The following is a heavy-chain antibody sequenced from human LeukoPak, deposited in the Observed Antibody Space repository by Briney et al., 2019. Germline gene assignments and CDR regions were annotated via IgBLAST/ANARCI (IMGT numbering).Heavy chain of an antibody. D-gene: IGHD6-6*01. J-gene: IGHJ4*02. Sequence: GASVKVSCKASGYSFTSYGISWVRQAPGQGLEWMGWISTYNGKTNYAQKLQDRVTMTTDTSTNTAYMELRSLRSDDTAMFYCARDVGLYSSSSPPFEYWGQGTLVTVSS. CDR2: ISTYNGKT. CDR1: GYSFTSYG. CDR3: ARDVGLYSSSSPPFEY. V-gene: IGHV1-18*01.